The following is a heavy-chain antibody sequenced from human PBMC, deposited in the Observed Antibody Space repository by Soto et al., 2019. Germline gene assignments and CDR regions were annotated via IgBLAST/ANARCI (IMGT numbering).Heavy chain of an antibody. CDR3: PRDPEVPATTTRYGMDV. D-gene: IGHD2-2*01. CDR2: ISSSSSYI. V-gene: IGHV3-21*01. J-gene: IGHJ6*02. CDR1: GFTFSSYS. Sequence: GGSLRLSCAASGFTFSSYSMNWVRQAPGKGLEWVSSISSSSSYIYYADSVKGRFTISRDNAKNSLYLQMNSLRAEDPALYYCPRDPEVPATTTRYGMDVWGQGTTVTVSS.